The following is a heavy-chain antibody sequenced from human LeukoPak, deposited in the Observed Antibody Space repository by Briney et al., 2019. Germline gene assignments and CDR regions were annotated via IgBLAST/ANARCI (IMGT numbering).Heavy chain of an antibody. CDR2: IIPIFGTA. J-gene: IGHJ4*02. Sequence: ASVKVSCKASGGTFTSYAISWVRQAPGQGLEWMGGIIPIFGTANYAQKFQGRVTITADESTSTAYMELSSLRSEDTAVYYCARGSYSSRTPLPFDYWGQGTLVTVSS. V-gene: IGHV1-69*13. CDR1: GGTFTSYA. CDR3: ARGSYSSRTPLPFDY. D-gene: IGHD6-13*01.